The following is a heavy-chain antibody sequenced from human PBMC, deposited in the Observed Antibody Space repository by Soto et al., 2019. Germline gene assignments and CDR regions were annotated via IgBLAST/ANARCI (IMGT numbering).Heavy chain of an antibody. CDR1: GGSISSSSYY. Sequence: SETLSLTCTVSGGSISSSSYYWGWIRQPPGKGLEWIGSIYYSGSTYYNPSLTSRVTVSVDTSKNQFSLKLRFVTAADTAVYYCAREAAETVGDGYWCDPWGQGTLVTVSS. D-gene: IGHD6-13*01. V-gene: IGHV4-39*07. J-gene: IGHJ5*02. CDR3: AREAAETVGDGYWCDP. CDR2: IYYSGST.